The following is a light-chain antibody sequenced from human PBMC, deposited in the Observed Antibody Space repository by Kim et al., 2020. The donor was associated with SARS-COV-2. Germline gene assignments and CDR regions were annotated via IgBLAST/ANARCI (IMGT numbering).Light chain of an antibody. CDR1: QSVGNSY. CDR2: GAS. J-gene: IGKJ1*01. Sequence: EIVLTQSPGTLSLSPGERGTLSCRASQSVGNSYLAWYQQKPGQAPRLLIYGASNRATGIPDRFSGSGSGTDFTLTISRLEPEDVAVYYCQQYGSSVVAFGQGTKLEI. V-gene: IGKV3-20*01. CDR3: QQYGSSVVA.